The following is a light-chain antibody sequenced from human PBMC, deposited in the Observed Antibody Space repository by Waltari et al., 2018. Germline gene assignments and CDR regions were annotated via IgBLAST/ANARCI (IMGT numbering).Light chain of an antibody. Sequence: EIVLTQSPGTLSLSPGERVTLSCRASQSVSRRYLAWYQQKPGQAPRLLIYDASNRATGIPDRFSGSGSGTDFTLTISRLEPEDFAVYYCQQYGGSPLTFGGGTKVEIK. CDR2: DAS. J-gene: IGKJ4*01. CDR3: QQYGGSPLT. V-gene: IGKV3-20*01. CDR1: QSVSRRY.